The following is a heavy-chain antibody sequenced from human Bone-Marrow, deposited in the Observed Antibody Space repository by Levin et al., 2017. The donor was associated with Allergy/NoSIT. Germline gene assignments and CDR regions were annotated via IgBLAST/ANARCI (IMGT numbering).Heavy chain of an antibody. CDR1: GFTFSSYW. D-gene: IGHD1-26*01. J-gene: IGHJ4*02. V-gene: IGHV3-7*01. CDR3: ARDKVVGATYFDH. Sequence: PGESLKISCAASGFTFSSYWMSWVRQAPGKGLEWVANINQDGSEKYYVDSVKGRFTISRDNAKNSLYLQMNSLRGEDTAVYYCARDKVVGATYFDHWGQGTLVTVSS. CDR2: INQDGSEK.